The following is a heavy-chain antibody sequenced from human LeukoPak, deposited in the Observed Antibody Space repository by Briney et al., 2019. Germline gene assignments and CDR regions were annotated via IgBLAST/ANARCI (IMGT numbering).Heavy chain of an antibody. D-gene: IGHD2-21*02. Sequence: PGGSLRLSCAASGFTFSSYAMSWVRQAPGKGLEWVSAISGSGGSTYYADSVKGRFTISRDNAKNSLYLQMNSLRAEDTAVYYCARWDLRYCGGDCPLDWWGQGTLVTVSS. CDR2: ISGSGGST. CDR3: ARWDLRYCGGDCPLDW. V-gene: IGHV3-23*01. CDR1: GFTFSSYA. J-gene: IGHJ4*02.